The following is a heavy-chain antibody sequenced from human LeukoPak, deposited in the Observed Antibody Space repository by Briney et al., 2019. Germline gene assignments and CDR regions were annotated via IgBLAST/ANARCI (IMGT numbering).Heavy chain of an antibody. Sequence: GGSLRLSCAASGFTFSSYWMSWVRQAPGKGLEWVANIKQDGSGEYYVDSVKGRFTISRDNAKNSLYLQMNSLRAEDTAVYYCARDDCSSISCYHNWFDPWGQGTLVTVSS. CDR2: IKQDGSGE. V-gene: IGHV3-7*01. J-gene: IGHJ5*02. CDR1: GFTFSSYW. CDR3: ARDDCSSISCYHNWFDP. D-gene: IGHD2-2*01.